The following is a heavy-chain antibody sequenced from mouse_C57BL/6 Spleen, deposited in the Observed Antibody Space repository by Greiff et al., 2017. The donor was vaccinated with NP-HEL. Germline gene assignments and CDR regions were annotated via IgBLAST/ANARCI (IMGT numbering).Heavy chain of an antibody. CDR1: GYAFSSSW. Sequence: QVQLQQSGPELVKPGASVKISCKASGYAFSSSWMNWVKQRPGKGLEWIGRIYPGDGDTNYNGKFKGKATLTADKASSTAYMPLSSLTSEDSAVYFCATETSYFDYWGQGTTLTVSS. CDR2: IYPGDGDT. CDR3: ATETSYFDY. J-gene: IGHJ2*01. V-gene: IGHV1-82*01.